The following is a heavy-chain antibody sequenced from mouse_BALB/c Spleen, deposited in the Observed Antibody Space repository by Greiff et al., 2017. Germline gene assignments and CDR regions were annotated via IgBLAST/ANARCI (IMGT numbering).Heavy chain of an antibody. CDR3: ARGGITTVVATGDY. Sequence: LVESGAELVKPGASVKLSCTASGFNIKDTYMHWVKQRPEQGLEWIGRIDPANGNTKYDPKFQGKATITADTSSNTAYLQLSSLTSEDTAVYYCARGGITTVVATGDYWGQGTTLTVSS. J-gene: IGHJ2*01. V-gene: IGHV14-3*02. CDR1: GFNIKDTY. D-gene: IGHD1-1*01. CDR2: IDPANGNT.